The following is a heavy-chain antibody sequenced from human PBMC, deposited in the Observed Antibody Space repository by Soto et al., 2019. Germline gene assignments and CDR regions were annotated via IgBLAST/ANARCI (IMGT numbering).Heavy chain of an antibody. J-gene: IGHJ6*02. CDR2: ISAYNGNT. CDR3: ARGDSSGWYDYDYGRDV. V-gene: IGHV1-18*01. Sequence: QVQLVQSGAEVKKPGASVKVSCKASGYTFTSYGISCVRQAPGQGLELMGWISAYNGNTNYAQKLQGRVTMTTDTSTSTAYMELRSLSSDDTAVYDCARGDSSGWYDYDYGRDVWGQGTPVTVSS. D-gene: IGHD6-19*01. CDR1: GYTFTSYG.